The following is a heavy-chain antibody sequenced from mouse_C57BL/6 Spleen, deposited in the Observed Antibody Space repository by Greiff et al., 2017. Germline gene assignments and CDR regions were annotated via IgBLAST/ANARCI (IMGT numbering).Heavy chain of an antibody. D-gene: IGHD2-3*01. V-gene: IGHV14-4*01. CDR1: GFNIKDDY. CDR2: IDPENGDT. Sequence: VQLQQSGAELVRPGASVKLSCTASGFNIKDDYMHWVKQRPEQGLEGIGWIDPENGDTEYASKFQGKATITADTSSNTAYLQLSSLTSEDTAVYYCTTDGYQAWFAYWGQGTLVTVSA. J-gene: IGHJ3*01. CDR3: TTDGYQAWFAY.